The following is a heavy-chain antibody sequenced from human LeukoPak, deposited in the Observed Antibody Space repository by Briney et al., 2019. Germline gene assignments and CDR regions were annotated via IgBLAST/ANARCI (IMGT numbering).Heavy chain of an antibody. Sequence: GTSLRLSCATSGINFGASIMHWIRQAPGKGLEWVAGLSFGESSHYGGSVEGRFIISGDNSKRTLYLQMNSLKVGDTALYYCAREGHSSGFAPAFDTWGQGTMVTVSS. D-gene: IGHD6-19*01. CDR3: AREGHSSGFAPAFDT. J-gene: IGHJ3*02. CDR1: GINFGASI. V-gene: IGHV3-30*04. CDR2: LSFGESS.